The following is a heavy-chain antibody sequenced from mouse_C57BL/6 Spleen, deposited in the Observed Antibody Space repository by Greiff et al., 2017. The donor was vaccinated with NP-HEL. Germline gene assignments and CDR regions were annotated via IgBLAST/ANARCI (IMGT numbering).Heavy chain of an antibody. CDR3: ARRGSSSGTDYFDY. CDR2: INPNYGTT. D-gene: IGHD3-2*02. Sequence: LVEPGASVKISCKASGYSFTDYNMNWVKQSNGKSLEWIGVINPNYGTTSFNQKFKGKATLTVDQSSSTAYMQLNSLTSEDSAVYYCARRGSSSGTDYFDYWGQGTTLTVSS. V-gene: IGHV1-39*01. J-gene: IGHJ2*01. CDR1: GYSFTDYN.